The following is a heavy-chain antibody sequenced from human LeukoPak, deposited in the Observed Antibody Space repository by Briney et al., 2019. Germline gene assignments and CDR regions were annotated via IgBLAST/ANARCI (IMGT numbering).Heavy chain of an antibody. CDR1: GFTFGFYE. D-gene: IGHD3-22*01. J-gene: IGHJ4*02. Sequence: GGSLRLSCATSGFTFGFYEMNWVRQAPGRGLERVSYISSSGSTIYYADSVKGRFTISRDNAKNSLYLQMNSLRAEDTAVYYCARVITYYYDSSGSGFDYWGQGTLVTVSS. CDR3: ARVITYYYDSSGSGFDY. CDR2: ISSSGSTI. V-gene: IGHV3-48*03.